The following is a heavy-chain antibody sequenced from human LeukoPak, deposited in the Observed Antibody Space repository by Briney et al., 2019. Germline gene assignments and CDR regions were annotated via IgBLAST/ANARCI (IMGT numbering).Heavy chain of an antibody. J-gene: IGHJ4*02. D-gene: IGHD2-8*01. V-gene: IGHV3-30*04. Sequence: GGSLRLSCAASGFTFSTYAMNWVRQAPGKGLEWVAVISDDGRHNYYADSVEGRFTISRDNSKSTLYLQMNSLRDDDSAAYFCARVYLERLTAGYFDHWGQGTQVTVSP. CDR3: ARVYLERLTAGYFDH. CDR1: GFTFSTYA. CDR2: ISDDGRHN.